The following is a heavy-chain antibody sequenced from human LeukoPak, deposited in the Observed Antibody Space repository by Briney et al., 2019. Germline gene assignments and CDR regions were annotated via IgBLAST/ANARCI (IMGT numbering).Heavy chain of an antibody. Sequence: TLSLTCTVSGGSISSCGYYWIWIRQHPGKGLEGIGYIYYSESTYYNPSLKSRVTISVDTSKNQFSLKLSSVTAADTAVYYCARDRKNTYYYDSSGYLRADYFDYWGQGTLVTVSS. D-gene: IGHD3-22*01. CDR3: ARDRKNTYYYDSSGYLRADYFDY. V-gene: IGHV4-31*03. J-gene: IGHJ4*02. CDR2: IYYSEST. CDR1: GGSISSCGYY.